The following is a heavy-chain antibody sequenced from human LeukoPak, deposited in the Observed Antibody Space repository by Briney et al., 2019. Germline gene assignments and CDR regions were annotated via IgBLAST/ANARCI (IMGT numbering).Heavy chain of an antibody. J-gene: IGHJ5*02. Sequence: SETLSLTCAVYGGSFSGYYWSWIRQPPGKGLEWIGEINHSGSTNYNPSLKSRVTISVDTSKNQFSLKLSSVTAADTAVYYCARSIFLEPERDNWFDPWGQGTLVTVSS. V-gene: IGHV4-34*01. CDR1: GGSFSGYY. D-gene: IGHD3-3*01. CDR2: INHSGST. CDR3: ARSIFLEPERDNWFDP.